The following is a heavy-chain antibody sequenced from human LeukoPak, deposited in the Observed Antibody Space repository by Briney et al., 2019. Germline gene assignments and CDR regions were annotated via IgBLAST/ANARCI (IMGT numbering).Heavy chain of an antibody. J-gene: IGHJ4*02. D-gene: IGHD3-22*01. V-gene: IGHV1-18*01. Sequence: NGDTSYSQKLQGRVTMTTDTSTNTAYMELRSLTSDDTAVYYCAKTYYYDSSGLRSLYFDYWGQGTLVTVSS. CDR2: NGDT. CDR3: AKTYYYDSSGLRSLYFDY.